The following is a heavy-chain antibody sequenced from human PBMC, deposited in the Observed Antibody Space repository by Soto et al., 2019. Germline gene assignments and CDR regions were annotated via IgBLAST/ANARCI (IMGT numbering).Heavy chain of an antibody. CDR3: AKDRSSARTTVRFYS. CDR2: ISGSGGTT. Sequence: EVQLLESGGGLVQPGGSLRLSCAASGFTFSGYAMSWVRQAPGKGLEWLSAISGSGGTTYYADSVKGRFTISRDNSKNTLYLQMNSLRAEDTAIYYCAKDRSSARTTVRFYSCGQGTMVTVSS. V-gene: IGHV3-23*01. CDR1: GFTFSGYA. J-gene: IGHJ5*01. D-gene: IGHD5-18*01.